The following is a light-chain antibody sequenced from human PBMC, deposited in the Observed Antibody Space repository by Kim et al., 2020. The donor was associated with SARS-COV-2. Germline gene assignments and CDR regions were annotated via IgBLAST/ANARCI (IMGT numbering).Light chain of an antibody. CDR1: PNINSKY. CDR2: GAS. Sequence: SPGGRAPPSCMARPNINSKYLAWYQQKPGQAPRLLIYGASTRAIGSPDRFSGVGSGTDFTLIINRLEPEDSAVYYCQQYGGSGPCTFGQGTKLEIK. V-gene: IGKV3-20*01. CDR3: QQYGGSGPCT. J-gene: IGKJ2*02.